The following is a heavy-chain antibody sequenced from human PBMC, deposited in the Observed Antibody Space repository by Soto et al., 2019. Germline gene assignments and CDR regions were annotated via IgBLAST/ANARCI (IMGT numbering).Heavy chain of an antibody. Sequence: SETLSLTCAVSGGSISSSNWWTWVRQPPGKGLEWIGEIYHSGSTNYIPSLKSRVTISVDKSKNQFSLELTPVTAADTAVYYCATRFDGLGSYEYWGQGTLVTV. CDR1: GGSISSSNW. D-gene: IGHD3-10*01. CDR2: IYHSGST. CDR3: ATRFDGLGSYEY. V-gene: IGHV4-4*02. J-gene: IGHJ4*02.